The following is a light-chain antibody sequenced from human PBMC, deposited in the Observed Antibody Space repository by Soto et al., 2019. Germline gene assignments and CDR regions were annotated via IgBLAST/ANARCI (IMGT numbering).Light chain of an antibody. J-gene: IGLJ1*01. CDR2: DNN. Sequence: QSALTQPASVSGSPGQSITISCTGTSGDVGAYDFVSWYQHHPGKAPRLVIYDNNKRPSGIPDRFSGSKSGTSATLGITGLQTGDEADYYCGTWDSSLSAVFGTGTKLTVL. CDR3: GTWDSSLSAV. V-gene: IGLV1-51*01. CDR1: SGDVGAYDF.